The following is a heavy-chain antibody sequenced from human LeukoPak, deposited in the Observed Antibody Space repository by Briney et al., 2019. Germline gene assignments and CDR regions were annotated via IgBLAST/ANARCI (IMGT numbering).Heavy chain of an antibody. V-gene: IGHV4-34*01. D-gene: IGHD2-15*01. J-gene: IGHJ4*02. CDR3: ARGPYCSGGSCYLIYYFDY. CDR2: INHSGST. Sequence: SETLSLTCAVYGGSFSGYYWSWIRQPPGKGLEWIGEINHSGSTNYNPSLKSRVTISVDTSKNQFSLKLSSVTAADTAMYYCARGPYCSGGSCYLIYYFDYWGQGTLVTVSS. CDR1: GGSFSGYY.